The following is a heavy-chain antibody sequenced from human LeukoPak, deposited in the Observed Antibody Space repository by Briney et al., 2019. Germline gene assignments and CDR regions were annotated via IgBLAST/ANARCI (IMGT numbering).Heavy chain of an antibody. V-gene: IGHV4-34*01. Sequence: PSETLSLTCAVYGGSFSGYYWSWIRQPPGKGLEWIGEINHSGSTNYNPSLKSRVTISVDTYKNHFSLKLSSVTAADTAVYYCARHSSYYYDSSGPDYWGQGTLVTVSS. D-gene: IGHD3-22*01. J-gene: IGHJ4*02. CDR2: INHSGST. CDR1: GGSFSGYY. CDR3: ARHSSYYYDSSGPDY.